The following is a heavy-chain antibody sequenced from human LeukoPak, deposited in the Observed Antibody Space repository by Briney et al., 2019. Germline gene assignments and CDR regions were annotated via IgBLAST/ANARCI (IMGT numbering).Heavy chain of an antibody. D-gene: IGHD6-19*01. J-gene: IGHJ4*02. CDR1: GFTFSTYA. CDR2: IGGGGSTT. Sequence: GGSLRLSCAASGFTFSTYAMNWVRQAPAKGLEWVSTIGGGGSTTDYADSVKDRFTISRDNSKNTLYLQMNSLRAEDTAVYFCARGFLGGTDQYFDSWGQGTLVTVSS. CDR3: ARGFLGGTDQYFDS. V-gene: IGHV3-23*01.